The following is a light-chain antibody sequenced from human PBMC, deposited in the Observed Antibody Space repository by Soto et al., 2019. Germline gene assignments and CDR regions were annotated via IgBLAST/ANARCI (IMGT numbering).Light chain of an antibody. V-gene: IGKV3-20*01. CDR3: QQYGSSGK. J-gene: IGKJ1*01. CDR2: GAS. Sequence: IVLTHSPGTLSLSPWERATLSCRASQSVSGHLAWYQQKPGQAPRLLIYGASNRATGIPDRFSGSGSGTDFTLTISRLEPEDFAVYYCQQYGSSGKFGQGTKVDIK. CDR1: QSVSGH.